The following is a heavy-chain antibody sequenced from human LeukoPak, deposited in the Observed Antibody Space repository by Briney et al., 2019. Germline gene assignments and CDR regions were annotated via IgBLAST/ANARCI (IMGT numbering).Heavy chain of an antibody. Sequence: SSEILSLTCTVSGVSVSSVTYYWGWIRQPPGRGLEWIGTLNSGGNTYYNPFLRSRVTMSADTSKNRFSLKLSSVTAADSAVYYCARHRIAVAGENFDYWGRGTLVTVSS. D-gene: IGHD6-19*01. CDR2: LNSGGNT. J-gene: IGHJ4*02. V-gene: IGHV4-39*01. CDR1: GVSVSSVTYY. CDR3: ARHRIAVAGENFDY.